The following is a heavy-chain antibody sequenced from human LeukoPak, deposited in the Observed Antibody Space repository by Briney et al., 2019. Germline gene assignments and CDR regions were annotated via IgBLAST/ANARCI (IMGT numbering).Heavy chain of an antibody. CDR3: ARVKQQLVAPDY. CDR2: ISSSGSTI. CDR1: GFTFSSYE. D-gene: IGHD6-13*01. Sequence: GGSLTLSCAASGFTFSSYEMNWVRQAPGKGLEWVSYISSSGSTIYYADSVKGRFTISRDNAKNSLYLQMNSLRAEDTAVYYCARVKQQLVAPDYWGQGTLVAVSS. J-gene: IGHJ4*02. V-gene: IGHV3-48*03.